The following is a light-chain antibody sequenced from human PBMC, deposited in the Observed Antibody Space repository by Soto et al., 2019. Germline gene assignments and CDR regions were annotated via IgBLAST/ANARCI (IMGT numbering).Light chain of an antibody. CDR3: AAWDDSLSGRV. J-gene: IGLJ3*02. Sequence: QAVVTQSPSASGTPGQRVTISCSGSSSNIGSNYVYWYQQLPGTAPKLLIHTNNQRPSGVPDRFSGSKSGTSASLAISGLRSEDEADYYCAAWDDSLSGRVFGGGTKLTVL. CDR2: TNN. CDR1: SSNIGSNY. V-gene: IGLV1-47*02.